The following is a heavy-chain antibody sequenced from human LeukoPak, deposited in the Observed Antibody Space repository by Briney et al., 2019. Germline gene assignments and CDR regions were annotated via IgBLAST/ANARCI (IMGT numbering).Heavy chain of an antibody. CDR3: AKGGYCSGGSCYVSQEWFAP. CDR2: ISGSGGST. D-gene: IGHD2-15*01. J-gene: IGHJ5*02. Sequence: GGSLRLSCAASGFTFSSYAMSWVRQAPGKGLEWVSAISGSGGSTYYADSVKGRFTISRDNSKNTLYLQMNSLRAEDTAVYYCAKGGYCSGGSCYVSQEWFAPWGQGTLVTVSS. CDR1: GFTFSSYA. V-gene: IGHV3-23*01.